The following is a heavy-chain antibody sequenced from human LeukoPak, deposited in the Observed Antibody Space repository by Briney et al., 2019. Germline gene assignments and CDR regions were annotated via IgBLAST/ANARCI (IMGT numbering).Heavy chain of an antibody. D-gene: IGHD1-14*01. V-gene: IGHV3-21*06. J-gene: IGHJ4*02. CDR3: VRDMWGTYYFDY. Sequence: AGGSLRLSCVASGFIFSIYTMNWVRQAPGKGLEWVSSISISSTYINYADSVKGRFTTSRDNAWNSLYLQVDNLRAEDTAVYYCVRDMWGTYYFDYWGQGTVVTVSS. CDR1: GFIFSIYT. CDR2: ISISSTYI.